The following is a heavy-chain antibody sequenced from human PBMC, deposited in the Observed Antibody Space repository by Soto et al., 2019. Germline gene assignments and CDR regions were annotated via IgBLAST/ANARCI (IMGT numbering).Heavy chain of an antibody. Sequence: PGGSLRLSCAASGFTFSSYAMSWVRQAPGKGLEWVSAISGSGGSTYYADSVKGRFTISRDNSKNTLYLQMNSLRAKDTAVYYCASLGGLERIAAAGYYFDYWGQGTLVTVSS. J-gene: IGHJ4*02. V-gene: IGHV3-23*01. CDR2: ISGSGGST. CDR3: ASLGGLERIAAAGYYFDY. CDR1: GFTFSSYA. D-gene: IGHD6-13*01.